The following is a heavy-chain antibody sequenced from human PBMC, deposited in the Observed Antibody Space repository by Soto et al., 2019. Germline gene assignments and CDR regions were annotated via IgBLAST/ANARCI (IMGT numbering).Heavy chain of an antibody. CDR2: IYYSGST. J-gene: IGHJ6*02. V-gene: IGHV4-59*01. Sequence: SETLSLTXTVSGGSISSYYWSWIRQPPGKGLEWIGYIYYSGSTNYNPSLKSRVTISVDTSKNQFSLKLSSVTAADTAVYYCARDLGGEQWLVGERYGMDVWGQGTTVTVSS. CDR1: GGSISSYY. CDR3: ARDLGGEQWLVGERYGMDV. D-gene: IGHD6-19*01.